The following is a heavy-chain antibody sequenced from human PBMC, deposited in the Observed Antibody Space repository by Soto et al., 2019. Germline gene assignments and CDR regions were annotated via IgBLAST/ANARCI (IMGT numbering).Heavy chain of an antibody. V-gene: IGHV4-31*03. J-gene: IGHJ4*02. D-gene: IGHD3-3*01. Sequence: SETLSLTCTVSGGSISSGGYYWSWIRQHPGKGLEWIGYIFYSGSTYYNPSLKSRVAISVDTSKNQFSLKLSSVTAADTAVYYCARGYAVRAYYDFWSGYPPKEHYFDYWGRGTLVTVSS. CDR2: IFYSGST. CDR3: ARGYAVRAYYDFWSGYPPKEHYFDY. CDR1: GGSISSGGYY.